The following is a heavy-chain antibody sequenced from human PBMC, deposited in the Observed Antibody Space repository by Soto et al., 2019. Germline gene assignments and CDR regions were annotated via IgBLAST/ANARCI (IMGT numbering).Heavy chain of an antibody. CDR2: ISSSGSTI. CDR3: ARASPIAVADHFEY. V-gene: IGHV3-11*01. Sequence: PGGSLRLSCAASGFTFSDYYMSWIRQAPGRGLEWVSYISSSGSTIYYADSVKGRFTISRDNAKNSLYLQMNSLRADDTAVYYCARASPIAVADHFEYWGPGTLVTVSS. J-gene: IGHJ4*02. D-gene: IGHD6-19*01. CDR1: GFTFSDYY.